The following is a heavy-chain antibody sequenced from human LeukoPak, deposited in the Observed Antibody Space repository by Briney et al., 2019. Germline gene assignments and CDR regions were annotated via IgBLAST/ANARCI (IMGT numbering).Heavy chain of an antibody. CDR2: ISYDGSNQ. J-gene: IGHJ4*02. CDR1: GFTFNSYA. CDR3: ARDGRPALDY. D-gene: IGHD1-26*01. Sequence: GGSLRLSCAASGFTFNSYAMHWVRQAPGKGLEWVAVISYDGSNQYYADSVKGRFTISRDNSKNTLYLQMNSLRAEDTAVYYCARDGRPALDYWGQGTLVTVSS. V-gene: IGHV3-30-3*01.